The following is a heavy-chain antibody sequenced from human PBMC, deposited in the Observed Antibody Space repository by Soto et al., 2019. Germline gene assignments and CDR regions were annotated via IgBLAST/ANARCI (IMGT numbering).Heavy chain of an antibody. CDR3: ARDPGLGPVPDYYYGMDV. V-gene: IGHV1-69*01. Sequence: QVQLVQSGAEVKKPGSSVKVSCKASGGTFSSYAISWVRQAPGQGLEWMGGIIPIFGTANYAQKFQGRVTITADESTSTAYMGLSSLRSEDTAVYYCARDPGLGPVPDYYYGMDVWGQGTTVTVSS. CDR1: GGTFSSYA. D-gene: IGHD3-16*01. CDR2: IIPIFGTA. J-gene: IGHJ6*02.